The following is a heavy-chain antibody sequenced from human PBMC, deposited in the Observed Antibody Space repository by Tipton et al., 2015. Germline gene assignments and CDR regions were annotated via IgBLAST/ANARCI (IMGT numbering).Heavy chain of an antibody. V-gene: IGHV4-59*01. CDR3: ARDLEHGMDV. Sequence: TLSLTCTVSSGSISSYHWNWIRQSPGKGLEWIGNINYRGSTNYNPFLKSRVTISVDTPKNQFSLKLSSVTAADTAVYYCARDLEHGMDVWGQGTTVTVSS. CDR1: SGSISSYH. D-gene: IGHD5-24*01. J-gene: IGHJ6*02. CDR2: INYRGST.